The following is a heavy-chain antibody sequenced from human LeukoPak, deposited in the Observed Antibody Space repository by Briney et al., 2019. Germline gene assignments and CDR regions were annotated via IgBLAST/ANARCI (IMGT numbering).Heavy chain of an antibody. CDR1: GFTFTNNG. CDR3: ARDVIF. CDR2: ISSSSSYI. Sequence: GGSLRLSCAASGFTFTNNGIHWVRQAPGKGLEWVPSISSSSSYIYYADSVKGRFTISKDNAKNSLYLQMNSLRAEDTAVYYCARDVIFWGQGTLVTVSS. V-gene: IGHV3-21*01. D-gene: IGHD3-16*02. J-gene: IGHJ4*02.